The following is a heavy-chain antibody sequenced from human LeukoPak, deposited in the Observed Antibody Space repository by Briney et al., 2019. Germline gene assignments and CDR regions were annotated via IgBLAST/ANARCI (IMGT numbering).Heavy chain of an antibody. CDR3: ARGRYSSSWYDYWYFDL. D-gene: IGHD6-13*01. CDR2: INPNSGGT. CDR1: GYTFTGYY. J-gene: IGHJ2*01. V-gene: IGHV1-2*04. Sequence: GASVKVSCKASGYTFTGYYMHWVRQAPGQGLEWMGWINPNSGGTNYAQKFLGWVTMTRGTSISTAYMELSRLRSDDTAVYYCARGRYSSSWYDYWYFDLWGRGTLVTVSS.